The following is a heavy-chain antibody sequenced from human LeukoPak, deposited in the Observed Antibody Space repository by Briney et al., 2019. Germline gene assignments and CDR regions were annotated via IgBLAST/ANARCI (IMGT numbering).Heavy chain of an antibody. J-gene: IGHJ4*02. D-gene: IGHD3-22*01. CDR3: ARSASDSSGYYPTLVY. Sequence: ASVKVSCKASGGTFSSYAISWVRQAPGQGLEWMGGIIPIFGTANYAQKFQGRVTITADESTSTAYMELSSLRSEDTAVYYCARSASDSSGYYPTLVYWGQGTLVTVSS. CDR2: IIPIFGTA. V-gene: IGHV1-69*13. CDR1: GGTFSSYA.